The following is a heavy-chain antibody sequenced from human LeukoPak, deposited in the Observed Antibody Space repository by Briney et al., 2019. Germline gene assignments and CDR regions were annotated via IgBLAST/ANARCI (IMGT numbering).Heavy chain of an antibody. D-gene: IGHD2-2*01. Sequence: SETLSLTCTVSGGSISSGTYFWSWIRQHPGKGLEWIGYIHYSGSTYNNPSLKSRVTISVDTSKNEFSLKLSSVTAADTAVYHCARDGCSCPSCHGNWFDPWGRGTLVTVSS. V-gene: IGHV4-31*03. CDR1: GGSISSGTYF. CDR2: IHYSGST. CDR3: ARDGCSCPSCHGNWFDP. J-gene: IGHJ5*02.